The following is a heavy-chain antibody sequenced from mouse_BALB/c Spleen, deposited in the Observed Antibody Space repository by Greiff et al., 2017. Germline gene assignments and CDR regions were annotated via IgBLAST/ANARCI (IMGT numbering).Heavy chain of an antibody. CDR2: ISYDGSN. CDR1: GYSITSGYY. J-gene: IGHJ3*01. Sequence: VQLQQSGPGLVKPSQSLSLTCSVTGYSITSGYYWNWIRQFPGNKLEWMGYISYDGSNNYNPSLKNRISITRDTSKNQFFLKLNSVTTEDTATYYCAREANWDGAYWGQGTLVTVSA. CDR3: AREANWDGAY. D-gene: IGHD4-1*01. V-gene: IGHV3-6*02.